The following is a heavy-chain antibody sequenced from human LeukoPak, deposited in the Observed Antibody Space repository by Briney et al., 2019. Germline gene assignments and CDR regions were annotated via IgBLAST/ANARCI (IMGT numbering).Heavy chain of an antibody. V-gene: IGHV3-30*02. CDR3: AREGGTIEIGEFDY. CDR1: GLTFTFSTSG. J-gene: IGHJ4*02. CDR2: IQYDGSEK. Sequence: GGSLRLSCAASGLTFTFSTSGIHWVRQAPGKGLEWVAFIQYDGSEKYYADSVKGRCTTSRDNSKNTVYLQMNSLTGEDTAIYCCAREGGTIEIGEFDYWGQGTLVTVSS. D-gene: IGHD3-16*02.